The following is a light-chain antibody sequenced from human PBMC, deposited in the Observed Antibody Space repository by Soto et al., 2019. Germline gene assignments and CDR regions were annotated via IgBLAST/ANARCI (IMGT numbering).Light chain of an antibody. Sequence: EIVMTQSPATLSVSPGERATLSCRASQNINNNLAWYQQKPGQGPRLLIYCASSRATGIPARFSGSGSGTEFTLNISSLQSEDFAIYYCQQYNNWPLTFGGGTKVEIK. CDR3: QQYNNWPLT. V-gene: IGKV3-15*01. CDR1: QNINNN. J-gene: IGKJ4*01. CDR2: CAS.